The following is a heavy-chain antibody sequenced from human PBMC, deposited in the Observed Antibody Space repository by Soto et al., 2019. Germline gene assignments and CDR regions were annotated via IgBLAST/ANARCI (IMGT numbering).Heavy chain of an antibody. D-gene: IGHD2-2*01. J-gene: IGHJ6*02. CDR2: ISYDGSNK. CDR1: GFTFSSYA. Sequence: GGSLRLSCAASGFTFSSYAMHWVRQAPGKGLEWVAVISYDGSNKYYADSVKGRFTISRDNSKNTLYLQMNSLRAEDTAVYYCARDLSDCSSTSCYGFYYGMDVWGQGTTVTVS. V-gene: IGHV3-30-3*01. CDR3: ARDLSDCSSTSCYGFYYGMDV.